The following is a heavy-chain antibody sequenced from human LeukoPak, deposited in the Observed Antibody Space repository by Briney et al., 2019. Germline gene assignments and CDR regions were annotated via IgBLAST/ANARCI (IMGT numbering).Heavy chain of an antibody. J-gene: IGHJ4*02. V-gene: IGHV3-30*03. CDR3: AREHRGAGGPLYYFDY. CDR1: GFTFSSYG. D-gene: IGHD1-14*01. Sequence: GGSLRLSCAASGFTFSSYGMHWVPQAPGKGLEWVAVISYDGSNKYYTDSVKGRFTISRDNSKNTLYLQMNSLRAEDTAVYYCAREHRGAGGPLYYFDYWGQGTLVTVSS. CDR2: ISYDGSNK.